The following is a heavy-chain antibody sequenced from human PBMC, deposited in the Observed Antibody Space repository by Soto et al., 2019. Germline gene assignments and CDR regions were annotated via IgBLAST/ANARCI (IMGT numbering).Heavy chain of an antibody. CDR1: GFSLSTSGVG. J-gene: IGHJ4*02. D-gene: IGHD3-9*01. V-gene: IGHV2-5*02. Sequence: GSGPTLVNPTQTLTLTCTFSGFSLSTSGVGVGWIRQPPGKALEWLALIYWDDDKRYSPSLKSRLTITKDTSKNQVVLTMTNMDPGDTATYYCAHSRKSYYDILTGYNYWGQGTLVTVSS. CDR3: AHSRKSYYDILTGYNY. CDR2: IYWDDDK.